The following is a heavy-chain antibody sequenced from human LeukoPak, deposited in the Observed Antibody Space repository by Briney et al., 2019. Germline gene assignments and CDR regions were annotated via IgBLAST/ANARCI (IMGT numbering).Heavy chain of an antibody. CDR1: GYTFTGYY. D-gene: IGHD4-17*01. V-gene: IGHV1-2*02. J-gene: IGHJ4*02. Sequence: ASVKVSCKASGYTFTGYYMHWVRQAPGQGLEWMGWINPNSGGTNHAQKVQGRVTMTRDTSISTAYMELSRLRSDDTAVYYCASGDYGDYVYRWGQGTLVTVSS. CDR2: INPNSGGT. CDR3: ASGDYGDYVYR.